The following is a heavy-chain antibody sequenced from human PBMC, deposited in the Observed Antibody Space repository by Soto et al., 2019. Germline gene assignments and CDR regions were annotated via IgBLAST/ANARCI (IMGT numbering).Heavy chain of an antibody. D-gene: IGHD2-15*01. CDR1: GFTFSSYA. CDR2: ISGSGGST. J-gene: IGHJ4*02. CDR3: AKASEPIVVVVAANRPAFHN. V-gene: IGHV3-23*01. Sequence: GGSLRLSCAASGFTFSSYAMSWVRQAPGKGLEWVSAISGSGGSTYYADSVKGRFNISRDNSKNTLYLQMNSLRAEDTAVNYCAKASEPIVVVVAANRPAFHNWGQGTLVTVSS.